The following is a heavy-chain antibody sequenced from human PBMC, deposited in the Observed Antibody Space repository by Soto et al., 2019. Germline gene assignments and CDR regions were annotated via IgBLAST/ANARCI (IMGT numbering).Heavy chain of an antibody. Sequence: GASVKVSCKASGYTFTGYYMHWVRQAPGQGLEWMGWINPNSGGTNYAQKFQGWVTMTRDTSISTAYMELSRLRSDDTAVYYCARDRCGGGSCYGFYFDYGGQGTLVTVSS. J-gene: IGHJ4*02. V-gene: IGHV1-2*04. CDR2: INPNSGGT. CDR3: ARDRCGGGSCYGFYFDY. D-gene: IGHD2-15*01. CDR1: GYTFTGYY.